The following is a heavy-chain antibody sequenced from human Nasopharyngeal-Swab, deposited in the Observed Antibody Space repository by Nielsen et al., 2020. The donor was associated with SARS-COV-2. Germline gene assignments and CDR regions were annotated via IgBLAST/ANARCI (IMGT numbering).Heavy chain of an antibody. CDR2: FYYSGIT. CDR1: GGSISSYS. J-gene: IGHJ4*02. D-gene: IGHD1-26*01. V-gene: IGHV4-59*12. CDR3: AREVVGGLVDS. Sequence: SETLSLTCTVSGGSISSYSWSWIRHSPRKGLEWIGYFYYSGITNYNPSLKSRVTILLDTSKNQFSLKLNSVTAADTAVYYCAREVVGGLVDSWGQGTLVTVSS.